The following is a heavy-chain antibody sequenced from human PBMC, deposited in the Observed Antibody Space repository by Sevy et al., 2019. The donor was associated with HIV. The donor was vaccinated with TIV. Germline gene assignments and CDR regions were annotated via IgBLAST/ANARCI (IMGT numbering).Heavy chain of an antibody. J-gene: IGHJ4*02. V-gene: IGHV3-23*01. D-gene: IGHD1-26*01. CDR2: ISGSGGST. Sequence: GESLKISCAASGFTFSSYAMSWVRQAPRKGLEWVSAISGSGGSTYYADSVKGRFTISRDNSKNTLYLQMNSLRAEDTAVYYCAKDLISGSYGGFFDYWGQGTLVTVSS. CDR1: GFTFSSYA. CDR3: AKDLISGSYGGFFDY.